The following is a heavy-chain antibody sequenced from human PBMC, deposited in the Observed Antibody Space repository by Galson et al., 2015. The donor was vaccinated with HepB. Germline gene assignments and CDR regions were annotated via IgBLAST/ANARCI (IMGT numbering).Heavy chain of an antibody. CDR2: IYTGGTP. CDR3: ASLTPPTTILGVGRRSPSDY. J-gene: IGHJ4*02. D-gene: IGHD3-3*01. Sequence: SLRLSCAASGFTVSSNYMSWVRQAPGKGLEWVSVIYTGGTPSYAASVRGRFTISRYNSKNTLYLQMNSLRAEDTAIYYCASLTPPTTILGVGRRSPSDYWGQGTLVTVSS. V-gene: IGHV3-66*02. CDR1: GFTVSSNY.